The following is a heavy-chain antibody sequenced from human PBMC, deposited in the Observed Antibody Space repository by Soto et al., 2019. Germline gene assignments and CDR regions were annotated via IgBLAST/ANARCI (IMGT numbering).Heavy chain of an antibody. J-gene: IGHJ4*02. CDR1: GGSISSSNW. CDR3: ERIIRRSRSWSHYFDY. CDR2: IYHSGST. V-gene: IGHV4-4*02. D-gene: IGHD6-13*01. Sequence: KPSETLSLTCAVSGGSISSSNWWSWVRQPPGKGLEWIGEIYHSGSTNYNPSLKSRVTISVDKSKNQFSLKLSSVTAADTAVYYCERIIRRSRSWSHYFDYWGQGNLVTVT.